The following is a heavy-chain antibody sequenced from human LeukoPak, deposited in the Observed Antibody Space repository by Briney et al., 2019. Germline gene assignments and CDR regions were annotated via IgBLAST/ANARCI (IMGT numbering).Heavy chain of an antibody. CDR2: ISSSGSTI. Sequence: PGGSLRLSCAASGFTFSDYYMSWIRQAPGKGLEWVSYISSSGSTIYYADSVKGRFTISRDNAKNSLYLQMNSLRAEDTAVYYCERPLGYCSSTSCPNGYWGQGTLVTVSS. J-gene: IGHJ4*02. D-gene: IGHD2-2*01. V-gene: IGHV3-11*01. CDR1: GFTFSDYY. CDR3: ERPLGYCSSTSCPNGY.